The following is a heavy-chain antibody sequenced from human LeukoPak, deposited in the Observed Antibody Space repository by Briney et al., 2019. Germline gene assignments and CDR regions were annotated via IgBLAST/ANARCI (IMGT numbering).Heavy chain of an antibody. J-gene: IGHJ3*01. D-gene: IGHD6-19*01. V-gene: IGHV4-59*08. CDR2: VYFTGRT. CDR1: GGSITGYY. Sequence: SETLSLTCTVSGGSITGYYWSWIRQPPGKGLEWIAYVYFTGRTLYNPTLESRVTISVDTSKTQFSLRLTSVTAADTAVYYCARHIPVSYDAFDLWGRGTTVTVSS. CDR3: ARHIPVSYDAFDL.